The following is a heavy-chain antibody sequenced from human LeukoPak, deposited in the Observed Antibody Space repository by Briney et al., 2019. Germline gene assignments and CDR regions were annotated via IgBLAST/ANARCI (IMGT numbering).Heavy chain of an antibody. CDR1: GGSINSGSYY. J-gene: IGHJ6*03. CDR2: IYTSGST. CDR3: ARDYGDYAWYGAVRYYYYYMDL. D-gene: IGHD4-17*01. Sequence: PSETLSLTCNVSGGSINSGSYYWIWIRQPAGKGLEWIGRIYTSGSTNYNPSLKSRVTISVDTSKNQFSLKLSSVTAADTAVYYCARDYGDYAWYGAVRYYYYYMDLWGKGTTVTVSS. V-gene: IGHV4-61*02.